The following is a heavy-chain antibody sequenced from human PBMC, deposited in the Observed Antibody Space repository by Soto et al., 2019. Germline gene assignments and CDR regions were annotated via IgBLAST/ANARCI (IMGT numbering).Heavy chain of an antibody. Sequence: GGSLRLSCTASGFTFSSYSMNWVRQAPGKGLEWVSYISSSSSTIYYADSVKGRFTISRDNAKNSLYLQMNSLRDEDTAVYYCAREADYDSKKMDYWGQGTLVTVSS. CDR3: AREADYDSKKMDY. CDR2: ISSSSSTI. CDR1: GFTFSSYS. J-gene: IGHJ4*02. V-gene: IGHV3-48*02. D-gene: IGHD3-22*01.